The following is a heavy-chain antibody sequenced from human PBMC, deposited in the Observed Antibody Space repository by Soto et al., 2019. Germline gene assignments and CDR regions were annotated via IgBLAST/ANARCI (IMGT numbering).Heavy chain of an antibody. V-gene: IGHV6-1*01. Sequence: LSQTLSLTCAISGDSVSSNSAAWNWIRQSPSRGLEWLGRTYYRSKWYNDYAVSVKSRITINPDTSKNQFSLQLNSVTPEDTAVYYCARGPGAVAGYYYGMDVWGQGTTVTVSS. CDR1: GDSVSSNSAA. J-gene: IGHJ6*02. D-gene: IGHD6-19*01. CDR3: ARGPGAVAGYYYGMDV. CDR2: TYYRSKWYN.